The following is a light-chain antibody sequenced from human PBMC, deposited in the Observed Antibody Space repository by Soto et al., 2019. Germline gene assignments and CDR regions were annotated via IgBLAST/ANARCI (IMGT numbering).Light chain of an antibody. J-gene: IGKJ1*01. V-gene: IGKV1-6*01. Sequence: AIQMTQSPSSLSASVGDRVTITCRASEGIGKDLGWYQQRPGKAPKLLIYAASSLHSGVPSRFSGSGSGTDFTLTISSLQPEDFAIYYCLQDRSYPRTFGQGTKVDIK. CDR1: EGIGKD. CDR3: LQDRSYPRT. CDR2: AAS.